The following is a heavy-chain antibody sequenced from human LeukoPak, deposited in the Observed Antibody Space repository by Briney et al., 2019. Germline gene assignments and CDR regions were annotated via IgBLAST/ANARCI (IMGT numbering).Heavy chain of an antibody. CDR2: ISGSGGST. J-gene: IGHJ4*02. CDR1: GFTFSSYA. D-gene: IGHD6-19*01. Sequence: GGSLRLSCAASGFTFSSYAMGWVRQAPGKGLEWVSAISGSGGSTYYADSVKGRFTISRDNSKNMLYLQMNSLRAEDTAVYYCASPIAVTHFDYWGQGTLVTVSS. V-gene: IGHV3-23*01. CDR3: ASPIAVTHFDY.